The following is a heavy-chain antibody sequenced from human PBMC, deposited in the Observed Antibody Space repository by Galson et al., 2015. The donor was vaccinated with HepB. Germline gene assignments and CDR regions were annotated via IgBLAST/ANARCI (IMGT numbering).Heavy chain of an antibody. Sequence: SLRLSCAASRFTFTTYSMNWVRQAPGKGLEWIAYISTGGSDIFYAHTVTGRFTISQEKSRDTPHLQMNGLRVEDTAVYYCARGGGVYTGYNLFDFWGQGTLVTVSS. CDR1: RFTFTTYS. V-gene: IGHV3-21*05. D-gene: IGHD5-24*01. J-gene: IGHJ4*02. CDR2: ISTGGSDI. CDR3: ARGGGVYTGYNLFDF.